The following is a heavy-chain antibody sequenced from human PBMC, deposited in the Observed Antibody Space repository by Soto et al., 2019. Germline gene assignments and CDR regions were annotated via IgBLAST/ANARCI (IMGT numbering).Heavy chain of an antibody. J-gene: IGHJ4*02. V-gene: IGHV3-30-3*01. CDR2: ISYDGTNK. Sequence: PGGSLRLSCTASGFTLRWYAMHWVRQAPGKGLEWVSSISYDGTNKDHADSVKGRFTISRDNSKNTMSLQMNSLRPDDTAVYYCARDPLSEDHWSLNSGYFEYWGQGTLVTVSS. CDR1: GFTLRWYA. CDR3: ARDPLSEDHWSLNSGYFEY. D-gene: IGHD3-3*01.